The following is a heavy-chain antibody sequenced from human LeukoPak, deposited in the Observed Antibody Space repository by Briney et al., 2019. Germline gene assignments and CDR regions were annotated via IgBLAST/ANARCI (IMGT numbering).Heavy chain of an antibody. V-gene: IGHV4-4*09. J-gene: IGHJ4*02. CDR1: GGSISSYY. CDR3: ARGWSSSWLCFDY. CDR2: IYTSGST. D-gene: IGHD6-13*01. Sequence: SETLSLTCTVSGGSISSYYWSWIRQPPGKGLEWIGYIYTSGSTNYNPSLKSRVTISVDTSKNQFSLKLSSVTAADTAVYYCARGWSSSWLCFDYWGQGTLVTVSS.